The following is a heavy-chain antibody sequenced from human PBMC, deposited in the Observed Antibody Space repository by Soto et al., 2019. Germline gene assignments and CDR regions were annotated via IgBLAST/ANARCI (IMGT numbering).Heavy chain of an antibody. CDR1: GYTFTGYY. Sequence: ASVKVSCKASGYTFTGYYMHWVRQAPGQGLEWMGWTNPNSGGTNYAQKFQGRVTMTRDTSISTAYMELSRLRSDDTAVYYCARVTAWAYYYYGMDVWGQGTTVTVSS. J-gene: IGHJ6*02. V-gene: IGHV1-2*02. D-gene: IGHD5-18*01. CDR3: ARVTAWAYYYYGMDV. CDR2: TNPNSGGT.